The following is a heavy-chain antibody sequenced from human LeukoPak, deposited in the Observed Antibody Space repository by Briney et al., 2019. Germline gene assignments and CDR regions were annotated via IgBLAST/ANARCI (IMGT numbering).Heavy chain of an antibody. D-gene: IGHD6-13*01. CDR3: ARINLGYSSSWDYSDY. CDR1: GDSVSSNSAA. Sequence: SQTLPLTCAISGDSVSSNSAAWNWIRQSPSRGLEWLGRTYYRSKWYNDYAVSVKSRITINPDTSKNQFSLQLNSVTPEDTAVYYCARINLGYSSSWDYSDYWGQGTLVTVSS. V-gene: IGHV6-1*01. J-gene: IGHJ4*02. CDR2: TYYRSKWYN.